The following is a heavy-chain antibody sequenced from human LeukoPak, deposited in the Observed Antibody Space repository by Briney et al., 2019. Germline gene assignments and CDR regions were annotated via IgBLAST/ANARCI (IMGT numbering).Heavy chain of an antibody. CDR3: ARDRYPYPGIAAAGTCMDV. CDR1: GFTLSSYA. J-gene: IGHJ6*02. Sequence: PGGSLRLSCAASGFTLSSYAMHWVRQAPGKGLEWEAVMSYDGSNKYYADSVKGRFTISRDNSKNTLYLQMNSLRAEDTAVYYCARDRYPYPGIAAAGTCMDVWGQGTTVTVSS. D-gene: IGHD6-13*01. V-gene: IGHV3-30*04. CDR2: MSYDGSNK.